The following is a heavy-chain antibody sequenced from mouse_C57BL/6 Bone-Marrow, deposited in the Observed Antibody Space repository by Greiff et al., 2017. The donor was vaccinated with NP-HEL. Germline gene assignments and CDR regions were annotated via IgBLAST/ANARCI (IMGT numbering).Heavy chain of an antibody. Sequence: EVHLVDSGGGLVQSGRSLRLSCATSGFTFSDFYMEWVRQAPGKGLEWIAASRNKANDYTTEYSASVKGRFIVSRDTSQSILYLQMNALRAEDTAIYYCAREAGYVDYWGQGTTLTVSS. CDR3: AREAGYVDY. J-gene: IGHJ2*01. V-gene: IGHV7-1*01. CDR1: GFTFSDFY. CDR2: SRNKANDYTT.